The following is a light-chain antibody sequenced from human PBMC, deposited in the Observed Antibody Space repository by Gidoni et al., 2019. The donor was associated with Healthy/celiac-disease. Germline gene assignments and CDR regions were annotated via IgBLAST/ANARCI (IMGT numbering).Light chain of an antibody. CDR1: QGISSY. CDR3: QQLNSYPLT. Sequence: DIQLTQSPSFLSASVGDRVTITCRASQGISSYLAWYQQQPGKAPKLLIYAASTLQSGVPSRISGSGSGTEFTLTISSLQPEDFATYYCQQLNSYPLTFGGGTKVEIK. J-gene: IGKJ4*01. CDR2: AAS. V-gene: IGKV1-9*01.